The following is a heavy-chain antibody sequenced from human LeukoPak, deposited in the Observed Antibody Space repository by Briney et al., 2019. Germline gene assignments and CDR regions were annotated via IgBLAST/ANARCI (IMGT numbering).Heavy chain of an antibody. CDR3: ARGVDYYYYYYMDV. J-gene: IGHJ6*03. Sequence: KPSETLSLTCTVSGYSISSGYYWGWIRQPPGKGLEWIGEINHSGSTNYNPSLKSRVTISVDTSKNQFSLKLSSVTAADTAVYYCARGVDYYYYYYMDVWGKGTTVTVSS. V-gene: IGHV4-38-2*02. CDR1: GYSISSGYY. CDR2: INHSGST.